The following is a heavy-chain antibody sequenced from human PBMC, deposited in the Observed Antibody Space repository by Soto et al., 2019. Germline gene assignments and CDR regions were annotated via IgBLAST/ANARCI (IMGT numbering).Heavy chain of an antibody. CDR2: IYYSGST. D-gene: IGHD5-18*01. J-gene: IGHJ6*02. CDR3: AREMDTAMDTAYYYGMDV. CDR1: GGSIRSGGYY. V-gene: IGHV4-31*03. Sequence: QVQLQESGPGLVKPSQTLSLTCTVSGGSIRSGGYYWSWIRQHPGKGLEWIGYIYYSGSTYYNPSLKSRVTISVDTSKNQCSLKLSSVTAADTAVYYCAREMDTAMDTAYYYGMDVWGQGTTVTVSS.